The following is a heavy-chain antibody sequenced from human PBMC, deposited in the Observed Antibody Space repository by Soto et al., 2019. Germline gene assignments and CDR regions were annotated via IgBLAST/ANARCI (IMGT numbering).Heavy chain of an antibody. CDR1: GFTFSNYA. CDR2: ISGSSGTT. CDR3: AKFFVETGSNSGWPWSFHY. V-gene: IGHV3-23*01. D-gene: IGHD6-25*01. Sequence: EVQLLESGGGLVQPGRSLRLSCAASGFTFSNYAMSWVRQAPGQGLDWVSAISGSSGTTYYADSVKGRFTISRDNSKNTLFLRMNSLRAEDAAVYYCAKFFVETGSNSGWPWSFHYWGQGTRVTVSS. J-gene: IGHJ4*02.